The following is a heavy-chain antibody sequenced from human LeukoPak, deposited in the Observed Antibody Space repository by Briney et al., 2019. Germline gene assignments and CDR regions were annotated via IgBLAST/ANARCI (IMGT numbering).Heavy chain of an antibody. CDR3: AKDAYLGSNWLDP. D-gene: IGHD7-27*01. J-gene: IGHJ5*02. V-gene: IGHV3-23*01. CDR1: GFTFSSYA. CDR2: ISGSRGTT. Sequence: GGSLRLSCAASGFTFSSYAMSWVRQAPGKGLEWVSAISGSRGTTYYADSVKGRFTISRDNSKNTLYLQMNRLRAEDTAVYYCAKDAYLGSNWLDPWGQGTLVTVSS.